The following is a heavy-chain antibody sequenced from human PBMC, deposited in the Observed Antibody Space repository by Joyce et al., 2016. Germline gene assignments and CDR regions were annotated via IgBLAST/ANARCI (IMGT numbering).Heavy chain of an antibody. CDR1: GFSFRNAW. V-gene: IGHV3-15*01. D-gene: IGHD2-2*01. CDR3: VTGLCIGTACHWDDAFDV. J-gene: IGHJ3*01. CDR2: VKSKSQGWTT. Sequence: EVQLVESGGGLVKPGGSLRLSCAASGFSFRNAWVTWVRKAPGKGLGWVGRVKSKSQGWTTDYAAPVKGRFTISRDDSRDTAYLQMNSLKSEDTGVYFCVTGLCIGTACHWDDAFDVWGQGTMVTVSS.